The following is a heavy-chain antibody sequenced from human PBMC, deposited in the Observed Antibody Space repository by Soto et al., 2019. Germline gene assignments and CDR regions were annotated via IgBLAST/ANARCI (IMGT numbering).Heavy chain of an antibody. D-gene: IGHD2-2*01. CDR3: ARGYCSSASCSAYGMDV. CDR2: INAGNGNT. Sequence: ASVKVSCKASGYTFTNYAIHWVRQAPGQGLEWMGWINAGNGNTKYSQKFQGRVTITRDTSATTAYMELSSLRSEETAVYYCARGYCSSASCSAYGMDVWGQGTTVTVSS. V-gene: IGHV1-3*01. CDR1: GYTFTNYA. J-gene: IGHJ6*02.